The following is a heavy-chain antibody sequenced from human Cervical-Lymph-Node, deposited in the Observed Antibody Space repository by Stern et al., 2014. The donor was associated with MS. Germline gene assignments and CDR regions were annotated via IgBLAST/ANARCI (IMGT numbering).Heavy chain of an antibody. Sequence: EDQLVESGGGLVQPGGSLRLSCAASGFTVRNNYMNWVRQGPGMGLEWVSLIDSGGNTYYADSVKGRFTISRDNSKNTLYLQMNSLRPEDTAVYYCATRNIGTRGYWGQGALVTVSS. CDR1: GFTVRNNY. J-gene: IGHJ4*02. CDR3: ATRNIGTRGY. V-gene: IGHV3-66*02. CDR2: IDSGGNT. D-gene: IGHD6-6*01.